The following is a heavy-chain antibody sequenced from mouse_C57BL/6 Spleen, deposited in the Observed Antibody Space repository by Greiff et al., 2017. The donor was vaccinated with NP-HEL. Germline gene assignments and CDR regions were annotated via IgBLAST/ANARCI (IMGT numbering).Heavy chain of an antibody. Sequence: EVQLQESGPVLVKPGASVKMSCKASGYTFTDYYMNWVKQSHGKSLEWIGVINPYNGGTSYNQKFKGKATLTVDKSSSTAYMELNSLTSEDSAVYYCARGLTTVVEGAMDYWGQGTSVTVSS. D-gene: IGHD1-1*01. CDR2: INPYNGGT. J-gene: IGHJ4*01. CDR1: GYTFTDYY. CDR3: ARGLTTVVEGAMDY. V-gene: IGHV1-19*01.